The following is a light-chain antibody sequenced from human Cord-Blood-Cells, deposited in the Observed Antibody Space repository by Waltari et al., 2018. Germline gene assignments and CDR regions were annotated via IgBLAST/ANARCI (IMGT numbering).Light chain of an antibody. CDR3: EQSYSTLGT. CDR1: QSISSY. J-gene: IGKJ1*01. Sequence: DIPMTQSPSSLSASVGDRVTITFRASQSISSYLIWYQQKQGKAPKLLIYAASSLQSGVPSRFSGSGSETAFTLTISSLQPVDFATYYCEQSYSTLGTFGQGTKVEIK. V-gene: IGKV1-39*01. CDR2: AAS.